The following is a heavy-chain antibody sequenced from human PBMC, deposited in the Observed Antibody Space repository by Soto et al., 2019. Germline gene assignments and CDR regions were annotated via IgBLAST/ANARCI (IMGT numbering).Heavy chain of an antibody. CDR2: XYYGGXS. V-gene: IGHV4-59*01. J-gene: IGHJ4*02. Sequence: XXTLSLTCSVSRASINSYYWTWIRQPPGKELEWLGYXYYGGXSRYNHHLNSXXTLTVATXXNQSHLNLRSVTAADTAVYFCAAFCDGGRCPDHWRQGTLVTVSS. CDR1: RASINSYY. D-gene: IGHD2-15*01. CDR3: AAFCDGGRCPDH.